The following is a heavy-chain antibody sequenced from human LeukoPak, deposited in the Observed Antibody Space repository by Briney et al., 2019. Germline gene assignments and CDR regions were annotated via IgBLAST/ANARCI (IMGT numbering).Heavy chain of an antibody. CDR3: ARGMVRGVNGVGY. J-gene: IGHJ4*02. CDR1: GGSISSGGYS. V-gene: IGHV4-30-2*01. Sequence: PSETLSLTCAVSGGSISSGGYSWSWIQQPPGKGLEWIGYIYHSGSTYYNPSLKSRVTISVDRSKNQFSLKLSSVTAADTAVYYCARGMVRGVNGVGYWGQGTLVTVSS. CDR2: IYHSGST. D-gene: IGHD3-10*01.